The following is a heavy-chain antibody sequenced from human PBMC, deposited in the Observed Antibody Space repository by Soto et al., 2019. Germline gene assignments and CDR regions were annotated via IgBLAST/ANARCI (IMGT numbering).Heavy chain of an antibody. V-gene: IGHV1-18*04. CDR3: ARGVYSSGWYNY. D-gene: IGHD6-19*01. Sequence: ASVKVSCKXTGITYGISWVLQAPGQGLEWIGWISLHNGDTNNAPNLQGRITMTTDTSTNTAYMELRSLRDEDTAVYYCARGVYSSGWYNYWGQGTLVTVSS. J-gene: IGHJ4*02. CDR2: ISLHNGDT. CDR1: GITYG.